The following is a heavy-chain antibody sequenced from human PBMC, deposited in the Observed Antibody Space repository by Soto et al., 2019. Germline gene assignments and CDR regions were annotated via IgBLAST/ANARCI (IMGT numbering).Heavy chain of an antibody. CDR3: ARDGGYSYGYRSWGSYYYYGMDV. J-gene: IGHJ6*02. CDR2: INPNSGGT. Sequence: ASVKVSCKASGYTFTGYYMHWVRQAPGQGLEWMGWINPNSGGTNYAQKFQGWVTMTRDTSISTAYMELSRLRSDDTAVYYCARDGGYSYGYRSWGSYYYYGMDVWGQGTTVTVSS. V-gene: IGHV1-2*04. CDR1: GYTFTGYY. D-gene: IGHD5-18*01.